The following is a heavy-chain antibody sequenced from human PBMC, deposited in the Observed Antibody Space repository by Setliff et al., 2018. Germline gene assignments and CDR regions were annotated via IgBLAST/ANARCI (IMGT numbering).Heavy chain of an antibody. Sequence: SETLSLTCSVSGGSITSHYWSWIRQSPGKGLEWIGYIDYSGTTNYNPSLKSRVTISSDTSKRQFSLKLNYVTAADTAVYYCARQIDYGDFQYFDYWGQGTLVTVSS. CDR3: ARQIDYGDFQYFDY. V-gene: IGHV4-59*08. CDR2: IDYSGTT. CDR1: GGSITSHY. J-gene: IGHJ4*02. D-gene: IGHD4-17*01.